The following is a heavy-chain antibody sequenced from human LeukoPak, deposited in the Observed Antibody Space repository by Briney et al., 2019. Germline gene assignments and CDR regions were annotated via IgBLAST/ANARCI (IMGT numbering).Heavy chain of an antibody. CDR3: ARIYSSSSSRGAFDI. J-gene: IGHJ3*02. Sequence: GGSLRLSCAASGFTFSLYHMNWVRQAPGKGLEWVSSISSSSSYIYYADSVKGRFTISRDNAKNSLYLQMNSLRAEDTAVYYCARIYSSSSSRGAFDIWGQGTMVTVSS. CDR2: ISSSSSYI. D-gene: IGHD6-6*01. CDR1: GFTFSLYH. V-gene: IGHV3-21*01.